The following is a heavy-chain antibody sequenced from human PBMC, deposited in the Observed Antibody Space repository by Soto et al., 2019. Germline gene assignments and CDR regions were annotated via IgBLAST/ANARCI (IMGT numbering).Heavy chain of an antibody. V-gene: IGHV3-15*07. D-gene: IGHD2-2*01. J-gene: IGHJ3*02. CDR1: GFTFSNAW. CDR2: IKSKTNGGTT. Sequence: GGSLRLSCAASGFTFSNAWMNWVRQAPGKGLEWVGRIKSKTNGGTTDYAAPVKGRFTISRDDSKNTLYLQMNSLKTEDTAVYYCTTASSIVVVPAAMVHAFDIWGQGTMVTVSS. CDR3: TTASSIVVVPAAMVHAFDI.